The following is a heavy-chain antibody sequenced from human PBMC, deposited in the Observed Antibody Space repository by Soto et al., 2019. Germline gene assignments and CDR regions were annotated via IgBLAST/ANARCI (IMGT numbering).Heavy chain of an antibody. D-gene: IGHD6-13*01. V-gene: IGHV6-1*01. CDR3: ARANGAAAIDWVDP. J-gene: IGHJ5*02. Sequence: PSQTLSLTCAISGDSVSSNSAAWNWIRQSPSRGLEWLGRTYYRSKWYNDYAVSMKSRMTINPDTSKNQFSLQLNSVAPEDTAVYYCARANGAAAIDWVDPWGQGTLVTVSS. CDR1: GDSVSSNSAA. CDR2: TYYRSKWYN.